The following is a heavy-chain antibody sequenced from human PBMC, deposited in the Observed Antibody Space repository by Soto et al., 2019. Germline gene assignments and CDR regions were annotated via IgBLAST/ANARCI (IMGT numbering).Heavy chain of an antibody. CDR1: GFSFSNYG. V-gene: IGHV3-30*18. J-gene: IGHJ4*02. CDR2: ISYDGSTP. Sequence: QVQLVESGGGVVQPGRSLRLSCAASGFSFSNYGIHWVRQAPGEGLEWVAFISYDGSTPYYGDSVKGRFTISRDNSKNTVYLQMNSLRADDTAVYYCAKDDSYYSYYWSSFDHWGQGTLVTVSS. CDR3: AKDDSYYSYYWSSFDH. D-gene: IGHD3-22*01.